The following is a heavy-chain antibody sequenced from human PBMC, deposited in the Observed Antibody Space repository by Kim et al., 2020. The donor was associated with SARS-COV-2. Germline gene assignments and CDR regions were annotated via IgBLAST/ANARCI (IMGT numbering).Heavy chain of an antibody. D-gene: IGHD5-18*01. Sequence: TYDNPSLKIRVTISVDASKNQFSLRLSSLTAADTAVYYCAGGPDTAKTGYWGQGTLVTVSS. CDR2: T. CDR3: AGGPDTAKTGY. V-gene: IGHV4-39*01. J-gene: IGHJ4*02.